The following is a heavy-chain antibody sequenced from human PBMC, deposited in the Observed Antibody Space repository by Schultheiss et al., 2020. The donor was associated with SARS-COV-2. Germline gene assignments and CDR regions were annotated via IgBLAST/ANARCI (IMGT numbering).Heavy chain of an antibody. CDR1: GFTFSGSA. CDR2: IGSAGET. CDR3: ARGRKYSSSSGWFDP. V-gene: IGHV3-13*01. Sequence: GESLKISCAASGFTFSGSAMHWVRQASGKGLEWVSAIGSAGETYYPGSVKGRFTISREDAKNSFYLQMNSLRAGDTAVYYCARGRKYSSSSGWFDPWGQGTLVTVSS. D-gene: IGHD6-6*01. J-gene: IGHJ5*02.